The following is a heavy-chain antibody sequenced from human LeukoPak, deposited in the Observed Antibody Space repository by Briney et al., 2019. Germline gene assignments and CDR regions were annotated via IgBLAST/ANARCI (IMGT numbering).Heavy chain of an antibody. CDR3: AKPGEASNYYFDY. J-gene: IGHJ4*02. D-gene: IGHD2-21*01. V-gene: IGHV3-23*01. CDR1: GFTFSTYD. Sequence: GGSLRLSCSASGFTFSTYDMSWVRQAPGKGLEWVSTVRVNGRSTFYADSVKGRFTISRDNFKNTLYLQMNSLRAEDTALYYCAKPGEASNYYFDYWGQGALVTVSS. CDR2: VRVNGRST.